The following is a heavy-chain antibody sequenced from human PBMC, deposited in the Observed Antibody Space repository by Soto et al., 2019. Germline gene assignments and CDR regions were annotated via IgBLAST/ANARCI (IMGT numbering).Heavy chain of an antibody. CDR2: IYYSGST. Sequence: SETLSLTCTVSGGSISRYYWSWIRQPPGKGLEWIGYIYYSGSTNYNPSLKSRVTISVDTSKNQFSLKLSSVTAADTAVYYCASLGRIFGVVTPGSYYMDVWGKGTTVTVSS. CDR1: GGSISRYY. V-gene: IGHV4-59*01. D-gene: IGHD3-3*01. J-gene: IGHJ6*03. CDR3: ASLGRIFGVVTPGSYYMDV.